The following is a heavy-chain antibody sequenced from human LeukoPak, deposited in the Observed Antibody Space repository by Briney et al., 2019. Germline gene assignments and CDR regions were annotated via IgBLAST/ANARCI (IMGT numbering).Heavy chain of an antibody. CDR3: ARSGSTSLDYFDY. D-gene: IGHD2-2*01. Sequence: GGSLRLSCAASGFTVSSNYMSWVRQAPGKGLEWVSVIYSGGSTYYADSVKGRFTISRDNSKNTLYLQMNSLRAEDTAVYYCARSGSTSLDYFDYWGQGTLVTVSS. J-gene: IGHJ4*02. V-gene: IGHV3-66*01. CDR1: GFTVSSNY. CDR2: IYSGGST.